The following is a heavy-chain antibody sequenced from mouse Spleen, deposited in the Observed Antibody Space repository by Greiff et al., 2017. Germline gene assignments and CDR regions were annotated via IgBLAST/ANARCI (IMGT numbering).Heavy chain of an antibody. J-gene: IGHJ4*01. CDR2: ISSGGSYT. V-gene: IGHV5-9-3*01. D-gene: IGHD4-1*01. CDR1: GFTFSSYA. CDR3: ARHGSYAMDY. Sequence: EVKLVESGGGLVKPGGSLKLSCAASGFTFSSYAMSWVRQTPEKRLEWVATISSGGSYTYYPDSVKGRFTISRDNAKNTLYLQMSSLRSEDTAMYYCARHGSYAMDYWGQGTSVTVSS.